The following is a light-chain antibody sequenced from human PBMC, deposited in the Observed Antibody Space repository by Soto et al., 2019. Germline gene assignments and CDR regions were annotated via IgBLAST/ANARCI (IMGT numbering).Light chain of an antibody. CDR3: HQYNSYWT. V-gene: IGKV1-5*03. CDR1: QSISSW. J-gene: IGKJ1*01. CDR2: KAS. Sequence: DIQMTQSPSTLSASVGDRVTITCRASQSISSWLAWYQQKPGKAPNLRIYKASTLESGFPSRFSGSGSGTEFTLTISSLQPDDFATYYCHQYNSYWTFGQGTKVEIK.